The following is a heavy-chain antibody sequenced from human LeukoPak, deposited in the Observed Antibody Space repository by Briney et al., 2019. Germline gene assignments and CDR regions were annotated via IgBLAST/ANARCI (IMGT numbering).Heavy chain of an antibody. D-gene: IGHD3-10*01. CDR1: GGSFSGYY. Sequence: KTSETLSLTCAVYGGSFSGYYWSWIRQPPGKGLEWIGEINHSGSTNYNPSLKSRVTISVDTSKNQFSLKLSSVTAADTAVYYCARRTTMVRAHDYWGQGTLVTVSS. CDR3: ARRTTMVRAHDY. V-gene: IGHV4-34*01. J-gene: IGHJ4*02. CDR2: INHSGST.